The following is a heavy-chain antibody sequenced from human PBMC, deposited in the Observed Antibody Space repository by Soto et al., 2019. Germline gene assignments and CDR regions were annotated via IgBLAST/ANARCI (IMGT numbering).Heavy chain of an antibody. CDR2: ISRTTNYI. CDR1: GFTFTRYS. CDR3: ARESEDLTSNFDY. Sequence: EVQLVESGGGLVKPGGSLRLSCAASGFTFTRYSMNWVRKAPGKGLEWVSSISRTTNYIYYGDSMKGRFTISRDNAKNSLDLEMNSLRAEDTAVYYCARESEDLTSNFDYLGPGTLVTVS. V-gene: IGHV3-21*06. J-gene: IGHJ4*02.